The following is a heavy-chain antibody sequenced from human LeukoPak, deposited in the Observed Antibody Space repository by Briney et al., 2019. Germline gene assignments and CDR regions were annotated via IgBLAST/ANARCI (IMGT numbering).Heavy chain of an antibody. V-gene: IGHV3-23*01. CDR2: ISGSGGGI. D-gene: IGHD2-2*01. Sequence: QSGGSLRLSCAASGFTFGSYAMSWVRRAPGKGLEWVSGISGSGGGIYYADSVQGRFTISRDNSKNTLYLQMNSLRAEDTAVYYCAREVPRAVNAFDIWGQGTMVTVSS. CDR3: AREVPRAVNAFDI. CDR1: GFTFGSYA. J-gene: IGHJ3*02.